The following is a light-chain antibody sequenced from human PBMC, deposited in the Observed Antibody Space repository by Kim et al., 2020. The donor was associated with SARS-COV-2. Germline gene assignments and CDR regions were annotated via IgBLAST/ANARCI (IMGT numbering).Light chain of an antibody. CDR2: QDS. CDR3: QAWDSSTEV. V-gene: IGLV3-1*01. J-gene: IGLJ1*01. CDR1: KLGDKY. Sequence: SYELTQPPSVSVSPGQTASITCSGDKLGDKYACWYQQKPGQSPVLVIYQDSKRPSGIPERFSGSNSGNTATLTISGTQAMDEADYYRQAWDSSTEVFGTG.